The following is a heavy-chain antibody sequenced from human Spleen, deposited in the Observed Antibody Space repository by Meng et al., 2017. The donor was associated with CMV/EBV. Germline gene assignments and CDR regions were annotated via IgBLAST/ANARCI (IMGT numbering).Heavy chain of an antibody. CDR2: INPTSGGI. CDR1: TFPGSL. D-gene: IGHD1-7*01. Sequence: TFPGSLLHAVRQAPGRVLEWMRWINPTSGGINYAQRFQGSVTMTRDTSISTAYMELSRLRSDDTAVYYCAREGISGTATNDNWFDPWGQGSLVTVSS. V-gene: IGHV1-2*02. J-gene: IGHJ5*02. CDR3: AREGISGTATNDNWFDP.